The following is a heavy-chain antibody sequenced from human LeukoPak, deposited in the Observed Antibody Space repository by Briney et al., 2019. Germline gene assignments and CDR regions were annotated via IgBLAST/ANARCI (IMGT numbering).Heavy chain of an antibody. V-gene: IGHV3-74*01. Sequence: GGSLRLSCAASGFTFSSYWMHWVRQAPGKGLVWVSRINDDATTTTYVESVKGRFTISRDNAKNSLYLQMNSLRAEDTAVYYCARDLDYGDYTFDYWGQGTLVTVSS. D-gene: IGHD4-17*01. CDR3: ARDLDYGDYTFDY. CDR2: INDDATTT. CDR1: GFTFSSYW. J-gene: IGHJ4*02.